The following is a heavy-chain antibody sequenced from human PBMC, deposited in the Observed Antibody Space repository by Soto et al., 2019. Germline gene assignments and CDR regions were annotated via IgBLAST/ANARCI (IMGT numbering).Heavy chain of an antibody. J-gene: IGHJ6*02. D-gene: IGHD3-3*01. V-gene: IGHV1-46*01. CDR1: GSTFISYY. Sequence: VKVSCKACGSTFISYYMHWVRQAPGQGLEWMGIINPSGGSTSYAQKFQGRVTMTRDTSTSTVYMELSSLRSEDTAVYYCARAGGRGIFGYYYGMDVWGQGTTVTVSS. CDR3: ARAGGRGIFGYYYGMDV. CDR2: INPSGGST.